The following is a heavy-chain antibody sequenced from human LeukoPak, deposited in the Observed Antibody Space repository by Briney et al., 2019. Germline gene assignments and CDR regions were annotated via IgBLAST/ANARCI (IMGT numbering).Heavy chain of an antibody. CDR3: ARDLGYCAGGTCYPNWFDP. D-gene: IGHD2-15*01. V-gene: IGHV1-3*01. CDR1: GYTFTSYA. CDR2: INAGNDNT. J-gene: IGHJ5*02. Sequence: GASVKVSCKASGYTFTSYAMHWVRQAPGQRLEWMGWINAGNDNTKYSQKFQSRVTITRDTSASTAYMELSSLRSEDTVVYYCARDLGYCAGGTCYPNWFDPWGQGTLVTVSS.